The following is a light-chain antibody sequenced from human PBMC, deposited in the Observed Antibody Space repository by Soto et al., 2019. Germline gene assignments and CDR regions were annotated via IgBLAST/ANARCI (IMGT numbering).Light chain of an antibody. CDR3: QPIRMYPST. CDR2: AAS. V-gene: IGKV1-39*01. CDR1: QSISSY. J-gene: IGKJ4*01. Sequence: IHMTPSPSSLPASVVDKFTIICLASQSISSYLNWYQQKPGEDPKLLIYAASTLYGGVTSRFRGSGSGTDFAITINSLQAEDFATYYCQPIRMYPSTFGGGTKVEIK.